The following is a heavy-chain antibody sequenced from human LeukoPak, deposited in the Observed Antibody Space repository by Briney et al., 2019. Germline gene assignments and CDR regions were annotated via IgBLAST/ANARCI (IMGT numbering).Heavy chain of an antibody. CDR2: ISSSSAYI. D-gene: IGHD3-22*01. V-gene: IGHV3-21*01. CDR3: ARVGAASDSSGEGQLPAHFDY. J-gene: IGHJ4*02. CDR1: GFTFSSYS. Sequence: GGSLRLSCAASGFTFSSYSMNWVRQAPGKGLEWVSAISSSSAYIYYADSVKGRFTISRDNAENSLYLQMNSLRAEDTALYYCARVGAASDSSGEGQLPAHFDYWGQGTLVTVSS.